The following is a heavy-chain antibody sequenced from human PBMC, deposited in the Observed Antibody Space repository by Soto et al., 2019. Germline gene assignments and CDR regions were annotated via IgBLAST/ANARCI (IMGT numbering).Heavy chain of an antibody. Sequence: QVQLVQSGAEVKKPGSSVKISCKASGGTFNRNTISWVRQAPGQGLEWMGGIIPMFGTANYAQKFQGRVTITADESTSTAYMELSRLRSEDTAVYYCARQFDVDMSGYFYAYWGQGTLVTVS. D-gene: IGHD3-22*01. V-gene: IGHV1-69*01. CDR1: GGTFNRNT. J-gene: IGHJ4*02. CDR2: IIPMFGTA. CDR3: ARQFDVDMSGYFYAY.